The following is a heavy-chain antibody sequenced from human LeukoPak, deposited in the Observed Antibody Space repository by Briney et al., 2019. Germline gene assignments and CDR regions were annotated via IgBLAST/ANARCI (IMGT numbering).Heavy chain of an antibody. Sequence: GGSLRLSCAASGFTFTNHWISWVRQAPGKGLEWVANIKEDGSEKYYVDSVKGRFTVSRDNVKNSLFLQMNSLRVDDTAVYYCAKSGSSVFWSWGQGTLATVSS. V-gene: IGHV3-7*03. CDR3: AKSGSSVFWS. D-gene: IGHD3-3*02. CDR2: IKEDGSEK. J-gene: IGHJ5*02. CDR1: GFTFTNHW.